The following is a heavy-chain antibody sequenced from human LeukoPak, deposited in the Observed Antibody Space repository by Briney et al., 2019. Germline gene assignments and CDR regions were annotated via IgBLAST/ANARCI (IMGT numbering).Heavy chain of an antibody. D-gene: IGHD3-3*01. CDR2: IKSKTDGGTT. Sequence: GGSLRLSCAASGFTFSNAWMSWVGQAPGKGLEWVGRIKSKTDGGTTDYAAPVKGRFTISRDDSKNTLYLQMNSLKTEDTAVYYCTTDFNDFWSGYFDYWGQGTLVTVSS. CDR3: TTDFNDFWSGYFDY. J-gene: IGHJ4*02. V-gene: IGHV3-15*01. CDR1: GFTFSNAW.